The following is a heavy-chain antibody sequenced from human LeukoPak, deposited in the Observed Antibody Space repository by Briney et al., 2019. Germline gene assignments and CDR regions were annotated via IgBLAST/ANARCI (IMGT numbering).Heavy chain of an antibody. CDR2: ISAYNGNT. D-gene: IGHD3-3*01. J-gene: IGHJ4*02. Sequence: ASVKVSCKASGYTFTSYGISWVRQAPGQGLEWMGWISAYNGNTNYAQKLQGRVTMTTDTSTSTAYMELRSLRSDDTAVYYCASSVDYDFRSGLNDWGQGTLVTVSS. CDR3: ASSVDYDFRSGLND. V-gene: IGHV1-18*01. CDR1: GYTFTSYG.